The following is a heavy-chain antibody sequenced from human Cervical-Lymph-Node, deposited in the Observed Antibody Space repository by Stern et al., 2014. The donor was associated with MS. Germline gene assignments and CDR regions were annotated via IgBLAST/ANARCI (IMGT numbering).Heavy chain of an antibody. D-gene: IGHD3-22*01. Sequence: VHLVESGAEVKKPGSSVTVSCKASGGTFSNYAITWFRQAPGRGLEWMGGTNPLFGTTNYAQKFQGRVTMTAHESTATAYMELSGLRSEDTAVYYCAGDRHSSGFDHWGQGTLVTVSS. V-gene: IGHV1-69*01. CDR3: AGDRHSSGFDH. CDR1: GGTFSNYA. CDR2: TNPLFGTT. J-gene: IGHJ4*02.